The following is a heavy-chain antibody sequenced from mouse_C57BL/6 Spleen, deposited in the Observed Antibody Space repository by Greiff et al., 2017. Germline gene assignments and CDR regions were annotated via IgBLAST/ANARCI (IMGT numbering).Heavy chain of an antibody. J-gene: IGHJ3*01. D-gene: IGHD1-1*01. Sequence: EVQLVESGGGLVKPGGSLKLSCAASGFTFSSYAMSWVRQTPEKRLEWVATISDGGSYTYYPDNVKGRFTISRDNAKNNLYLQMSHLKSEDTAMYYCAREDYYGSSSPFAYWGQGTLVTVSA. V-gene: IGHV5-4*01. CDR2: ISDGGSYT. CDR3: AREDYYGSSSPFAY. CDR1: GFTFSSYA.